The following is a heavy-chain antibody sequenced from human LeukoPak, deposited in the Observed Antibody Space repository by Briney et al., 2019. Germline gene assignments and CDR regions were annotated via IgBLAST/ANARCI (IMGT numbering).Heavy chain of an antibody. D-gene: IGHD2-2*01. V-gene: IGHV4-34*01. Sequence: PSETLSLTCAVYGGSFSGYYWSWIRQPPGKGLEWIGEINHSGSTNYNPSLKSRVTISVDTSKNQFSLKLSSVTAADTAVYYCARLRPRRVPAATLYYFDYWGQGTLVTVSS. CDR2: INHSGST. CDR1: GGSFSGYY. J-gene: IGHJ4*02. CDR3: ARLRPRRVPAATLYYFDY.